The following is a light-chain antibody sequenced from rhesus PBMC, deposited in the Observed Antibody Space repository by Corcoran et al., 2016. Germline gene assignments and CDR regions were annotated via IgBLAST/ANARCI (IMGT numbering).Light chain of an antibody. V-gene: IGKV1-22*01. CDR3: QQYNSAPRT. J-gene: IGKJ1*01. Sequence: DIQMTQSPSSLSASVGDTVTITCRASQSISSWLAWYQQKPGKAPKLLLYKASTLQSGVPSRFSGSGSGTDFTLTISSLQSEDFATYYCQQYNSAPRTFGQGTKVEIK. CDR1: QSISSW. CDR2: KAS.